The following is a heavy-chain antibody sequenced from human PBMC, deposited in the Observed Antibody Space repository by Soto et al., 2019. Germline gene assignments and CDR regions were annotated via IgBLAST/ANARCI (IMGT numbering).Heavy chain of an antibody. V-gene: IGHV1-69*06. CDR2: IIPSFGTA. CDR3: ARASLGPGYSAGKAWFDP. D-gene: IGHD1-26*01. CDR1: GGAVSDYV. J-gene: IGHJ5*02. Sequence: QVHLVQSGAEVKKPGTSVRVSCKASGGAVSDYVIAWVRQAPGQGPEWMGGIIPSFGTANYAQTFLGRVTMTADKSTNTAYQELNSLTYEETAVYYCARASLGPGYSAGKAWFDPWGQGTLVTVSS.